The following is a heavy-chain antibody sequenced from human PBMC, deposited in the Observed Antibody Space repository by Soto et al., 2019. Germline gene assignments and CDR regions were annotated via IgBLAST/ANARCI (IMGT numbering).Heavy chain of an antibody. Sequence: GASVKVSCKASGYTFTNFGISWVRQAPGQGLEWMGWISAYNGNTNYAQNFQGRVTMTTDTSTSTAYMELSSLRSEDTAVYYCARGGSLYWYFDLWGRGTLVTVSS. V-gene: IGHV1-18*01. CDR1: GYTFTNFG. D-gene: IGHD1-26*01. CDR3: ARGGSLYWYFDL. J-gene: IGHJ2*01. CDR2: ISAYNGNT.